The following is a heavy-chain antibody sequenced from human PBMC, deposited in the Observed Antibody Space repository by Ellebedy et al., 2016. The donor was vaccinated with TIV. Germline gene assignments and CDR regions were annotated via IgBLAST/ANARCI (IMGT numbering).Heavy chain of an antibody. CDR2: IDPSDSYT. CDR3: ARQGEPRHGYCSGGSCYSEVGFDL. J-gene: IGHJ2*01. V-gene: IGHV5-10-1*01. Sequence: GESLKISCKGSGYSFTSYRISWVRQMPGKGLEWMGRIDPSDSYTNYSPSFQGHVTISADKSISTAYLQCSSLKASDTAMYYCARQGEPRHGYCSGGSCYSEVGFDLWGRGTLVTVSS. CDR1: GYSFTSYR. D-gene: IGHD2-15*01.